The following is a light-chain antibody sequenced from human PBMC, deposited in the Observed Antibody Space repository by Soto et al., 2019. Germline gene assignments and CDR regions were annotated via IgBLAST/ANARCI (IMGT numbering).Light chain of an antibody. CDR1: SSDVGCYNY. J-gene: IGLJ1*01. CDR3: TSYTSSSPYV. Sequence: QSVLTQPASVSGSPGQSITISCTGTSSDVGCYNYVSWYQQHPGKAPKLMIYEVSNRPSGVSNRFSGSKSGNTASLTISGLQAEDEADYYYTSYTSSSPYVFGTGTKVTVL. V-gene: IGLV2-14*01. CDR2: EVS.